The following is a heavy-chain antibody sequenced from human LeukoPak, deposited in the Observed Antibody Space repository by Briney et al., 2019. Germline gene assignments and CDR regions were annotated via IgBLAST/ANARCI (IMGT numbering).Heavy chain of an antibody. Sequence: PSETLSLTCTVSGGSIGSYYWSWIRQPPGEGLEWIGYIYNSGSTNYSPSLKSRVTISVDTPKNQFSLKLSSVTAADTAVYYCARPSRDGYRYTFDYWGQGILVTVSS. J-gene: IGHJ4*02. V-gene: IGHV4-59*01. CDR3: ARPSRDGYRYTFDY. CDR2: IYNSGST. CDR1: GGSIGSYY. D-gene: IGHD5-24*01.